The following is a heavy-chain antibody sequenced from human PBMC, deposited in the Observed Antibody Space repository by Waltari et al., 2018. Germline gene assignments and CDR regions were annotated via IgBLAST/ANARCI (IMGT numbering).Heavy chain of an antibody. CDR3: ATLGSGWYDSSGYSGHLDY. CDR1: GGTLSSYA. CDR2: IIPIFGTA. Sequence: QVQLVQSGAEVKKPGSSVKVSCKASGGTLSSYAISWVRQAPGQGLEWMGGIIPIFGTANYAQKIQGRGTITADKSTSTAYMELSSLRSEDTAVYYCATLGSGWYDSSGYSGHLDYWGQGTLVTVSS. D-gene: IGHD3-22*01. V-gene: IGHV1-69*14. J-gene: IGHJ4*02.